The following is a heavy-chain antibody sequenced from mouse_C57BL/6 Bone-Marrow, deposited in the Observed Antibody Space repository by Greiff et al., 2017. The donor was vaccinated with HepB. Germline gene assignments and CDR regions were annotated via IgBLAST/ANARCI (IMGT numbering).Heavy chain of an antibody. Sequence: VQLQQSGPELVKPGASVKISCKASGYSFTDYNMNWVKQSNGKSLEWIGVINPNYGTTSYNQKFKGKATLTVDQSSSTAYMQLNSLTSEDSAVYDCAREIYYYGSRYGYFDVGGTGTTVTVSS. D-gene: IGHD1-1*01. CDR2: INPNYGTT. CDR3: AREIYYYGSRYGYFDV. CDR1: GYSFTDYN. J-gene: IGHJ1*03. V-gene: IGHV1-39*01.